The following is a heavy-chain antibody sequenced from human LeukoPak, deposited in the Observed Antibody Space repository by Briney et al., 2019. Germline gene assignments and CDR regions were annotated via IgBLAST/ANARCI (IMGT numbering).Heavy chain of an antibody. CDR1: GDSISSYY. Sequence: PSETLSLTCTVSGDSISSYYWSWIRHPPGKGLEWIGYVYYSGSTNYNPSLKSRVTISVDTSKNQFSLKLSSVTAADTAVYYCARSGWRAMQPFDYWGQGTLVTVSS. D-gene: IGHD2-2*01. J-gene: IGHJ4*02. CDR3: ARSGWRAMQPFDY. V-gene: IGHV4-59*13. CDR2: VYYSGST.